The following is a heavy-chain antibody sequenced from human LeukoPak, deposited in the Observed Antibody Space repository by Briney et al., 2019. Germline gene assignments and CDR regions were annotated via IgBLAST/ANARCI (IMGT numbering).Heavy chain of an antibody. J-gene: IGHJ3*02. V-gene: IGHV1-18*01. Sequence: ASVKVSCKASGYTFTSYGISWVRQAPGQGLEWMGWISAYNGNTNYAQKLQGRVTMTTDTSTSTAYTELRSLRSDDTAVYYCASPLPGYCSSTSCYTPDAFDIWGQGTMVTVSS. CDR2: ISAYNGNT. D-gene: IGHD2-2*02. CDR3: ASPLPGYCSSTSCYTPDAFDI. CDR1: GYTFTSYG.